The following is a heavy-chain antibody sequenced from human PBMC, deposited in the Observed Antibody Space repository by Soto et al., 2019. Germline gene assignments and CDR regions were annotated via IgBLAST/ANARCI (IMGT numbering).Heavy chain of an antibody. D-gene: IGHD3-10*01. CDR3: AKGAIARVLWFGEFSPFDY. J-gene: IGHJ4*02. CDR1: GFTFSSYA. CDR2: ISGSGGST. V-gene: IGHV3-23*01. Sequence: GGSLRLSCAASGFTFSSYAMSWVRQAPGKGLEWVSAISGSGGSTYYADSVKGRFTISRDNSKNTLYLQMNSLRAEDTAVYYCAKGAIARVLWFGEFSPFDYWGQGTLVTVSS.